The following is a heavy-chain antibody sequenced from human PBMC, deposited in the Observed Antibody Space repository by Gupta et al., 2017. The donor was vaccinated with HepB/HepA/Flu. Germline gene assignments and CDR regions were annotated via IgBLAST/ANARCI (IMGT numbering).Heavy chain of an antibody. CDR3: ARQAGACGDFRDY. V-gene: IGHV4-39*01. J-gene: IGHJ4*02. CDR2: NFQTGTT. D-gene: IGHD3-16*01. Sequence: LPLRESGPGLVQPSETLAPTCPVSGGSIKTTDHFWAWIRRPPGKGFEWIGSNFQTGTTYYDPFLKRRGTISIDTSKSHFTLSLSSVTAADTAVYYGARQAGACGDFRDYWGQGTRVIVSS. CDR1: GGSIKTTDHF.